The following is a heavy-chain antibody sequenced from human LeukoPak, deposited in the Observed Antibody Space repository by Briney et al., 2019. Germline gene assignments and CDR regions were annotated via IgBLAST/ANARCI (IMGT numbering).Heavy chain of an antibody. CDR3: ANDPGPQSDY. V-gene: IGHV3-48*01. CDR2: ISSSSSTI. D-gene: IGHD1-1*01. Sequence: GGSLRLSCAASGFTLSSYSMNWVRQAPGKGLEWVSYISSSSSTIYYAGSVKGRFTISRDNAKNSLYLQMNSLRAEDTAVYYCANDPGPQSDYWGQGTLVTVSS. CDR1: GFTLSSYS. J-gene: IGHJ4*02.